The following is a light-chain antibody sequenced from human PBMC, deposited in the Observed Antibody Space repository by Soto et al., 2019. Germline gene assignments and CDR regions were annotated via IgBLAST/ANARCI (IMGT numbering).Light chain of an antibody. CDR3: QSYDSSLSGWV. J-gene: IGLJ3*02. Sequence: QSVLTQPPSVSGAPGQRVTISCTGSSSNIGAGYDVHWYQQLPGTAPKLLIQGNTNRPSGVPDRFSGSKSGTSASLAITGLQAEDEADYYCQSYDSSLSGWVFGGGTKGTVL. V-gene: IGLV1-40*01. CDR1: SSNIGAGYD. CDR2: GNT.